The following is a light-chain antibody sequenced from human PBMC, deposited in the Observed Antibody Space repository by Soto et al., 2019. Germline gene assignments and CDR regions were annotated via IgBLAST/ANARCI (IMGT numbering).Light chain of an antibody. Sequence: QPVLTQPASVSGSPGQSITISCTGTHSDIGNYNYVSWYQHLPGKAPKLMIYDVGSRPSGVSSRFSGSKSGNTASLAISGLQAEDEADYYCNSYREDHPRFYVFGTGTKLTVL. CDR1: HSDIGNYNY. CDR2: DVG. J-gene: IGLJ1*01. CDR3: NSYREDHPRFYV. V-gene: IGLV2-14*03.